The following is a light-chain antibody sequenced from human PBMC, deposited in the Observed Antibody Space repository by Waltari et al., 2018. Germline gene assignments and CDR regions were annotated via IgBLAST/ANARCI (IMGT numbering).Light chain of an antibody. CDR2: QDI. J-gene: IGLJ3*02. CDR1: ILGSKY. Sequence: SSELTQPPSVSVSPGQTASITCSGDILGSKYASWYQHKPVQSPLLVIYQDIYRPSGIPERLSGSKSGNTATLAIGGTQAMDVADYYCQALGSNRWVFGGGTKLTVL. CDR3: QALGSNRWV. V-gene: IGLV3-1*01.